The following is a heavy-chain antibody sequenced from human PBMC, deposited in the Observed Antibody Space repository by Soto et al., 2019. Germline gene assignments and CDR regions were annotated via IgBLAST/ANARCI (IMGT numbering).Heavy chain of an antibody. Sequence: PGGSLRLSCAASGFTFSSYGMHWVRQAPGKGLEWVAVISYDGSNKYYADSVKGRFTISRDNSKNTLYLQMNSLRVEDTAVYYCAKDWGRFIVVVPAAVPAGYFDYWGQGTLVTVSS. J-gene: IGHJ4*02. D-gene: IGHD2-2*01. V-gene: IGHV3-30*18. CDR2: ISYDGSNK. CDR3: AKDWGRFIVVVPAAVPAGYFDY. CDR1: GFTFSSYG.